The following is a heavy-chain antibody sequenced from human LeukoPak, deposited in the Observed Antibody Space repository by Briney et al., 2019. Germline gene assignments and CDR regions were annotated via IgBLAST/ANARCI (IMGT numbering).Heavy chain of an antibody. J-gene: IGHJ1*01. Sequence: GGSLRLSCAVSGFTFSTYSMNWVRQAPGKGLEWGSYISSSSTIYYADSVKGRFTISRDNAKNSLYLQMNSLRDEDTAVYYWAKDSDYYHSSGYYYAYFQHWGQGTLVTVSS. CDR2: ISSSSTI. CDR1: GFTFSTYS. V-gene: IGHV3-48*02. CDR3: AKDSDYYHSSGYYYAYFQH. D-gene: IGHD3-22*01.